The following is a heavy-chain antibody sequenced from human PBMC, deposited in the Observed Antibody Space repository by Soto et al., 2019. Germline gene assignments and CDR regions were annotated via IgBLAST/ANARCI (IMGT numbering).Heavy chain of an antibody. CDR3: ARGRLLISD. V-gene: IGHV3-66*01. Sequence: DVQLVESGGGLVQRGGSLRLACAASGFTVIRDYMTWVRQAPGKGLEWVSVIYSGVNTSYADSVKGRFTISRDNAKNTLYLQMNSLRAEDASAYYCARGRLLISDWGQGAKVIVYS. CDR1: GFTVIRDY. J-gene: IGHJ3*01. D-gene: IGHD1-26*01. CDR2: IYSGVNT.